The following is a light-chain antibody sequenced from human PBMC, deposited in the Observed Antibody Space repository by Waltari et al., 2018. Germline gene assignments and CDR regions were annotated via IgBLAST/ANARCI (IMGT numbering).Light chain of an antibody. CDR2: DVT. V-gene: IGLV2-14*03. CDR3: CSYAGSYTLV. Sequence: QSALTQPASVSGSPGQSITISCTGTSSDVGGYNYVSWYQQNPGKAPKLMIYDVTERPSGVSNRFAGSKSGNTASLTISGLQAEDEGDYYCCSYAGSYTLVFGGGTKLTVL. CDR1: SSDVGGYNY. J-gene: IGLJ2*01.